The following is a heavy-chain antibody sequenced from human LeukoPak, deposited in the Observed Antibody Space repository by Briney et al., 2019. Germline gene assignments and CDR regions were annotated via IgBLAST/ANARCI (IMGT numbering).Heavy chain of an antibody. CDR2: ISGSGGST. CDR3: AKDVRWSYYGSGGPFQCFDY. D-gene: IGHD3-10*01. V-gene: IGHV3-23*01. CDR1: GFTFSSYA. J-gene: IGHJ4*02. Sequence: PGGSLRLSCAASGFTFSSYAMSWVRQAPGKGLEWVSAISGSGGSTYYADSVKGRFTISRDNSKNTLYLQMNSLRAEDTAVYYCAKDVRWSYYGSGGPFQCFDYWGQGTLVTVSS.